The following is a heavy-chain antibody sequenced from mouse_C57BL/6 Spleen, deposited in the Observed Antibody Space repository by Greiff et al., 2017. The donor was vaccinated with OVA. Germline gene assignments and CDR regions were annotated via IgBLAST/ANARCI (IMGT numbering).Heavy chain of an antibody. D-gene: IGHD2-3*01. J-gene: IGHJ4*01. CDR3: ARGIYDGSMDY. CDR1: GYSITSGYY. Sequence: ESGPGLVKPSQSLSLTCSVTGYSITSGYYWNWIRQFPGNKLEWMGYISYDGSNNYNPSLKNRISITRDTSKNQFFLKLNSVTTEDTATYYCARGIYDGSMDYWGQGTSVTVSS. V-gene: IGHV3-6*01. CDR2: ISYDGSN.